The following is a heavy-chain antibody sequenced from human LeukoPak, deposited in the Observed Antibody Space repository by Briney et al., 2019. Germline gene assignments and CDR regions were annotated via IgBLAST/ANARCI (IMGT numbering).Heavy chain of an antibody. J-gene: IGHJ4*02. CDR1: GYTLTGYY. CDR2: INPNSGGT. Sequence: GASVKVSCKASGYTLTGYYMHWVRQAPGQGLEWMGWINPNSGGTNYAQKFQGRVTMTRDTSISTAYMELSRLRSDDTAVYYCARSVDTAMVYYFDYWGQGTLVTVSS. CDR3: ARSVDTAMVYYFDY. D-gene: IGHD5-18*01. V-gene: IGHV1-2*02.